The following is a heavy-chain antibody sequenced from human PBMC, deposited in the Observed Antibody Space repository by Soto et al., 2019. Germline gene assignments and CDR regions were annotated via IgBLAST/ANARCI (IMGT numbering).Heavy chain of an antibody. CDR3: ARDLNRYYFDF. CDR1: GFSFSSYW. V-gene: IGHV3-74*01. CDR2: INSDGSST. J-gene: IGHJ4*02. Sequence: EVQLVESGGGLVQPGGSLRLSCAASGFSFSSYWMHWVRQAPGKGLVWVLRINSDGSSTNYADSVKGRFTISRDNAKNTLYLQMNSLRAEDTAVYFCARDLNRYYFDFWGQGTLVTVSS.